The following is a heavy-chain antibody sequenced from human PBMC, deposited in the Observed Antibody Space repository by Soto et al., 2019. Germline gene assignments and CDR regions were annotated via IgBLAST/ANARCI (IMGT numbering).Heavy chain of an antibody. D-gene: IGHD4-17*01. Sequence: TGGSLRLSCAASRFTVDGNGMHWVRQAPGKGLEWVAVIRGGGSNTYYADSVKGRFTISRDNSKNTLYLQMNGLRGEDTALYYCAKDFWSTVTDDYWGQGTLVTVSS. CDR1: RFTVDGNG. J-gene: IGHJ4*02. V-gene: IGHV3-33*06. CDR3: AKDFWSTVTDDY. CDR2: IRGGGSNT.